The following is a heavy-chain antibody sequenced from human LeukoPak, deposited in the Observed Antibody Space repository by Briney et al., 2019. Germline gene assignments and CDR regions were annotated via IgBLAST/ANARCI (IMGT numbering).Heavy chain of an antibody. D-gene: IGHD1-26*01. J-gene: IGHJ4*02. CDR3: ARGAINSGSYDAYFDY. CDR2: IRQDGSEK. CDR1: GFTFSSYW. Sequence: PGGSLRLSCAASGFTFSSYWMNWVRQAPGKGLEWVANIRQDGSEKYYVDSVKGRFTISRDNAKKSLYLQVNSLRAEDTAVYYCARGAINSGSYDAYFDYWGQGTLVTVSS. V-gene: IGHV3-7*01.